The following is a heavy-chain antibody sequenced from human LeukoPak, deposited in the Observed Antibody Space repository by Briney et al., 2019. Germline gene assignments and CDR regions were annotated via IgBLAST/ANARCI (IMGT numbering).Heavy chain of an antibody. CDR1: GGTFSSYA. CDR3: ARGERGDGYNYDGVFDY. D-gene: IGHD5-24*01. J-gene: IGHJ4*02. Sequence: PVKVSCKASGGTFSSYAISWVRQAPGQGLEWMGRIIPIFGTANYAQKFQGRVTITTDESTSTAYMELSSLRSEDAAVYYCARGERGDGYNYDGVFDYWGQGTLVTVSS. CDR2: IIPIFGTA. V-gene: IGHV1-69*05.